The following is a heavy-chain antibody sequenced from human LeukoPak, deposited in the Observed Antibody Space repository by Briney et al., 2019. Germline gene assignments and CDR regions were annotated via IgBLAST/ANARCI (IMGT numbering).Heavy chain of an antibody. CDR3: ARVMSGSGSKYFDY. CDR1: GFTFSSFP. V-gene: IGHV3-64*01. J-gene: IGHJ4*02. Sequence: PGGSLRLSCAASGFTFSSFPMHWVRQVPGKGLEYVSAISSTGETSHYANSVKDRFTISRDNSKNTLYLQMGSLRAEDMAVYYCARVMSGSGSKYFDYWGQGTLVTVSS. CDR2: ISSTGETS. D-gene: IGHD3-10*01.